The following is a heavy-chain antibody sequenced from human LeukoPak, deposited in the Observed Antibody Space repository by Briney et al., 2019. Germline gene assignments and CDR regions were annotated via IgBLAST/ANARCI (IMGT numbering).Heavy chain of an antibody. CDR1: GFTFSSYG. J-gene: IGHJ4*02. D-gene: IGHD3-9*01. V-gene: IGHV3-30*02. CDR3: ANPLRYFDWLLDY. Sequence: GGSLRLSCAASGFTFSSYGMHWVRQAPGKGLEWVAFIRYDGSNKYYADSVKGRFTISRNNSKNTLYLQMNSLRAEDTAVYYCANPLRYFDWLLDYWGQGTLVTVSS. CDR2: IRYDGSNK.